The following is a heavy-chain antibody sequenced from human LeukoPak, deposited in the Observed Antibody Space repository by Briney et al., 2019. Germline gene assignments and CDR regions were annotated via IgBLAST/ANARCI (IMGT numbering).Heavy chain of an antibody. CDR1: GFTFSDPF. CDR2: ISDRGNII. CDR3: SIATGGHELLQ. V-gene: IGHV3-11*01. J-gene: IGHJ4*02. Sequence: GGSLRHSSAHPGFTFSDPFRRWLRQAPGKGLEWVSYISDRGNIIYCAGSVKGRFTISRDNAKKSLYLQVNSRRAEDTAPYYYSIATGGHELLQWGQGTRVTVSS. D-gene: IGHD2-8*02.